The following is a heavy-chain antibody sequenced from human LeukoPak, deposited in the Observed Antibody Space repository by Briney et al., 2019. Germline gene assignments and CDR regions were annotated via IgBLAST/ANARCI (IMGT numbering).Heavy chain of an antibody. D-gene: IGHD2-15*01. J-gene: IGHJ4*02. Sequence: SETLSLTCTVSGGSISSSSYYWGWIRQPPGKGLEWIGSIYYSGSTYYNPSLKSRVTISVDTSKNQFSLKLSSVTAADTAVYYCAHRGYCSGGSCFPLDYWGQGTLVTVSS. CDR3: AHRGYCSGGSCFPLDY. V-gene: IGHV4-39*07. CDR2: IYYSGST. CDR1: GGSISSSSYY.